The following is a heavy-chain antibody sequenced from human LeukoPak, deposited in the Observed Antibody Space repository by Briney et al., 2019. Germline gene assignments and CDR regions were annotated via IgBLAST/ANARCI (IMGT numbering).Heavy chain of an antibody. V-gene: IGHV4-34*01. Sequence: PSETLSLTCAVYGGSFSRYYWSWIRQSPGKGLEWIAEINHRGDTNYNPSVKSRVTISVDTSKNQFSLKVTSLTAADTAVYFCARGPTISETGYFDYWGQGTLVTVSS. J-gene: IGHJ4*02. CDR2: INHRGDT. CDR3: ARGPTISETGYFDY. CDR1: GGSFSRYY. D-gene: IGHD1-1*01.